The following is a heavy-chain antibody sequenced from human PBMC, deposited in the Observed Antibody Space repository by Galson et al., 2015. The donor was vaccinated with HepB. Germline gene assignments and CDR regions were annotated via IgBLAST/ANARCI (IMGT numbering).Heavy chain of an antibody. D-gene: IGHD3-22*01. Sequence: SVKVSCKASGGTFSSYAISWVRQAPGQGLEWMGGIIPIFGIANYAQKFQGRVTITADESTSTAYMELSSLRSEDTAVYYCARGLYYDTGPGALNIWGQGTMVTVSS. CDR2: IIPIFGIA. CDR3: ARGLYYDTGPGALNI. CDR1: GGTFSSYA. V-gene: IGHV1-69*13. J-gene: IGHJ3*02.